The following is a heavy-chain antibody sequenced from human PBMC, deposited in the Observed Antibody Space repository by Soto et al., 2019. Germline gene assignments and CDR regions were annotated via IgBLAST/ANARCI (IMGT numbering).Heavy chain of an antibody. Sequence: QVQLVESGGGVVQPGRSLRLSCVASGFTFSSYGMHWVRQAPGKGLEWVAVIWYDGSDKYYADSVKGRFTISRDNSKNTLYLQMNSLRAEDTAVYYCARDMDYYDSSGYFDYWGQGTLVTVSS. D-gene: IGHD3-22*01. CDR1: GFTFSSYG. V-gene: IGHV3-33*01. CDR2: IWYDGSDK. CDR3: ARDMDYYDSSGYFDY. J-gene: IGHJ4*02.